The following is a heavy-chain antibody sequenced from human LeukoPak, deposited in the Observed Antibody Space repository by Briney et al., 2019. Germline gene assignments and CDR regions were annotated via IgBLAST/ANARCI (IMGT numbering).Heavy chain of an antibody. J-gene: IGHJ4*02. Sequence: ATLSLPCPVSGASISHFYWSWIRQAPEKGLEWMGHVHTSGGSTYYPSLKTRLTMSIDTSRSQLSLKLTSVTAADTAVYFCARLGSYHDFWGQGALVTVSS. CDR1: GASISHFY. D-gene: IGHD1-26*01. CDR2: VHTSGGS. V-gene: IGHV4-4*09. CDR3: ARLGSYHDF.